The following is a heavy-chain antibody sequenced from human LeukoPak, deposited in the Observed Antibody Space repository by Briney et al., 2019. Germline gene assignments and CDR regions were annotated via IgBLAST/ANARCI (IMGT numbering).Heavy chain of an antibody. J-gene: IGHJ5*02. D-gene: IGHD6-13*01. CDR3: ARASSSWYVFDP. CDR2: INHSGST. CDR1: GGSFSGYY. Sequence: SEALSLTCAVYGGSFSGYYWSWIRQPPGKGLEWIGEINHSGSTNYNPSLKSRVTISVDTSKNQFSLKLSSVIAADTAVYYCARASSSWYVFDPWGQGTLVTVSS. V-gene: IGHV4-34*01.